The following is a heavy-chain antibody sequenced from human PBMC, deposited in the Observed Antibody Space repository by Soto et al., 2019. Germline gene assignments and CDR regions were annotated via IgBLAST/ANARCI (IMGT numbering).Heavy chain of an antibody. CDR1: GFTFSNHA. Sequence: GGSLRLSCAASGFTFSNHAMHWVRRAPGKGLEWVALVAHDGTSKYYAGSVKGRFTISSDKSTNTLFLQMDSLDTEDTAVYYCARDRRITGIAAEIDLWGRGTLVTVSS. CDR3: ARDRRITGIAAEIDL. V-gene: IGHV3-30-3*01. J-gene: IGHJ5*02. D-gene: IGHD1-20*01. CDR2: VAHDGTSK.